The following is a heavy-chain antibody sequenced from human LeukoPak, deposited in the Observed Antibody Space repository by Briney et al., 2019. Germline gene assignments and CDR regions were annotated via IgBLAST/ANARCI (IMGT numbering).Heavy chain of an antibody. V-gene: IGHV3-7*01. CDR3: ARDASGWYEEDYLDY. D-gene: IGHD6-19*01. CDR2: IKQDGSEK. Sequence: GGSLRLSCAASGFTFSSYWMSWVRQAPGKGLEWVANIKQDGSEKYYVDSVKGRFTISRDNAKNSLYLQMNSLRAEDTAVYYCARDASGWYEEDYLDYWGQGTLVTVSS. J-gene: IGHJ4*02. CDR1: GFTFSSYW.